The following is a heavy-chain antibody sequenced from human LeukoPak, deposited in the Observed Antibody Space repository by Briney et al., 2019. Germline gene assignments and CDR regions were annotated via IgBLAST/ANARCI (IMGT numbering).Heavy chain of an antibody. CDR2: IYYSGST. CDR1: GGSISSYY. CDR3: ARSADQWLVRASWFDP. Sequence: SESLSLTCTVSGGSISSYYWSWIRQPPGKGPEWIGYIYYSGSTNYNPSLKSRVTISVDTSKNQFSLKLSSVTAADTAVYYCARSADQWLVRASWFDPWGQGTLVTVSS. V-gene: IGHV4-59*01. D-gene: IGHD6-19*01. J-gene: IGHJ5*02.